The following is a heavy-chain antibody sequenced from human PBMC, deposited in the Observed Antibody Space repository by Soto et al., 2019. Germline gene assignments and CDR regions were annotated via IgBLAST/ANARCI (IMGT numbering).Heavy chain of an antibody. CDR3: ARDRGDGYNSFDS. CDR2: IYYSGNT. CDR1: GDSISSNY. Sequence: SETLSLTCTVSGDSISSNYWSWIRQPPGKGLEWIGYIYYSGNTNFNPSLKSRVTISVATSKTQFSLRLSSLTAADTAVYYCARDRGDGYNSFDSWGQGTLVTV. D-gene: IGHD5-12*01. V-gene: IGHV4-59*01. J-gene: IGHJ4*02.